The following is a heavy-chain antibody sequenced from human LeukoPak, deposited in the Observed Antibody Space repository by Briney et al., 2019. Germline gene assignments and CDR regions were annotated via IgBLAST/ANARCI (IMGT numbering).Heavy chain of an antibody. CDR2: ISSSVSTI. V-gene: IGHV3-48*03. D-gene: IGHD6-19*01. J-gene: IGHJ6*02. CDR3: ARDQWLAYYYHGMDV. CDR1: GFTFNSYE. Sequence: GGSLRLSCAASGFTFNSYEMNWVRQAPGKGLEWVSYISSSVSTIYYADSVKGRFTISRDKAENSLYLQMNSLRAEDTAIYYCARDQWLAYYYHGMDVWGQGTTVTVSS.